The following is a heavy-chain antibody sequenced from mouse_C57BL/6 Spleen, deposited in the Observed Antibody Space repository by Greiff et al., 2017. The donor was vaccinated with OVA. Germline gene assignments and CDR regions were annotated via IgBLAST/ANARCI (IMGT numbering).Heavy chain of an antibody. CDR1: GYTFTSYW. CDR3: ARSDYDPLFAY. CDR2: IDPSDSET. D-gene: IGHD2-4*01. Sequence: VQLQQPGAELVRPGSSVKLSCKASGYTFTSYWMHWVKQRPIQGLEWIGNIDPSDSETHYTQKFKDKATLTVDKSSSTAYMQLSSLTSEDAAVYYCARSDYDPLFAYWGQGTLVTVSA. V-gene: IGHV1-52*01. J-gene: IGHJ3*01.